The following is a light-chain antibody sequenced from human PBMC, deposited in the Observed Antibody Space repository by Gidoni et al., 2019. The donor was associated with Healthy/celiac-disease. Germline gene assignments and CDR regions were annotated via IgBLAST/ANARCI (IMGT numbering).Light chain of an antibody. CDR2: WAS. CDR1: QSVLYSSNNKNY. J-gene: IGKJ1*01. Sequence: DIVMTQSPDALAVSLGAMATINCKSSQSVLYSSNNKNYLAWYQQKPGQPPKLLIYWASTRESGVPDRFSGSGSGTDFTLTISSLQAEDVAVYYCQQYYSTPWTFGQGTKVEIK. V-gene: IGKV4-1*01. CDR3: QQYYSTPWT.